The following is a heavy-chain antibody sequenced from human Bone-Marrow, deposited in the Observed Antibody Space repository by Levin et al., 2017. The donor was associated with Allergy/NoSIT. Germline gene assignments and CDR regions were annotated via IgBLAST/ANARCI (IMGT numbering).Heavy chain of an antibody. Sequence: PSQTLSLTCAVSGGSIDSIVSQTHYGGWLRQFPGRGLEWIGSFYFSGSAYYNPSLKSRVTISADNSKKQLSLNLASLTAADTAVYYCVRGDYDVRRGLCFDIWGQGAMVTVSP. D-gene: IGHD4-17*01. CDR3: VRGDYDVRRGLCFDI. V-gene: IGHV4-39*01. J-gene: IGHJ3*02. CDR2: FYFSGSA. CDR1: GGSIDSIVSQTHY.